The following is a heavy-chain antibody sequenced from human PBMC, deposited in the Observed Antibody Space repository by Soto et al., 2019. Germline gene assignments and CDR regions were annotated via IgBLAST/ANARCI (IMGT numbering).Heavy chain of an antibody. V-gene: IGHV3-15*07. Sequence: EVQLVESGGDLVKPGGSLRLSCVASGFTFSNAWINWVRQAPGRGLEWVGHVKSKTDGGTTDYAAPVKGRCTISRDDSKNTVFLHMNNLKTEDTAVYYCTTDHPYNYDSSCYDHWGPGTLVTVSS. CDR1: GFTFSNAW. D-gene: IGHD3-22*01. CDR2: VKSKTDGGTT. J-gene: IGHJ4*02. CDR3: TTDHPYNYDSSCYDH.